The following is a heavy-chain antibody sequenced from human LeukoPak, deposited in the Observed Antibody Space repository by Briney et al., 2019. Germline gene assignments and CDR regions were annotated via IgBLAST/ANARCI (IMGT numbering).Heavy chain of an antibody. J-gene: IGHJ4*02. CDR1: GFSFRSYG. D-gene: IGHD6-13*01. V-gene: IGHV3-30*18. CDR3: AKDLSGSSYRYVFAY. Sequence: PGGSLRLSCAASGFSFRSYGMHWVRQAPGKGLEWVAVISYDGSNKYYADSVKGRFTISRDNSKNTLYLQMNSLRAEDTAVYYCAKDLSGSSYRYVFAYWGQGTLVTVSS. CDR2: ISYDGSNK.